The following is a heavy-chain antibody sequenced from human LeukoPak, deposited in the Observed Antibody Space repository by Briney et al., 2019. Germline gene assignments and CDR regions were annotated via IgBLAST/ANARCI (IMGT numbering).Heavy chain of an antibody. CDR3: ARTETYSSGWYDPFFDY. V-gene: IGHV4-39*07. J-gene: IGHJ4*02. CDR2: IFYGGST. CDR1: GGSISNSRYY. Sequence: SETLSLTCTVSGGSISNSRYYWGWIRQPPGKGLEWIASIFYGGSTHYNPSLKSRVTILVDTSKNQFSLKLNSVTAADTAVYYCARTETYSSGWYDPFFDYWGQGILVTVSS. D-gene: IGHD6-19*01.